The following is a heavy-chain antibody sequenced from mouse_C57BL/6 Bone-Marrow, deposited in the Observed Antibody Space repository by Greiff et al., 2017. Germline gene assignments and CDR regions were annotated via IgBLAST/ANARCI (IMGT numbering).Heavy chain of an antibody. D-gene: IGHD2-4*01. V-gene: IGHV1-76*01. CDR3: ARDYDYDSY. Sequence: QVQLKQSGAELVRPGASVKLSCKASGYTFTDYYINWVKQRPGQGLEWIARIYPGSGNTYYNEKFKGKATLTAEKSSSTAYMQLSSLTSEDSAVYFCARDYDYDSYWGQGTTLTVSS. CDR1: GYTFTDYY. CDR2: IYPGSGNT. J-gene: IGHJ2*01.